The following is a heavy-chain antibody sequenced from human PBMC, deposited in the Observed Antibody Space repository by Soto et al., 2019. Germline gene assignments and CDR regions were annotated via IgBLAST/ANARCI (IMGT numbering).Heavy chain of an antibody. CDR1: GFSLSTSGMC. CDR2: IDWDDDK. J-gene: IGHJ6*03. V-gene: IGHV2-70*11. CDR3: ARINPGIATGDYYYYYMDV. D-gene: IGHD6-13*01. Sequence: SGPTLVNPTQTLTLTCTFSGFSLSTSGMCVSWIRQPPGKALEWLARIDWDDDKYYSTSLKTRLTISKDTSKSQVVLTMTNMDPVDTATYYCARINPGIATGDYYYYYMDVWGKGTTVTVSS.